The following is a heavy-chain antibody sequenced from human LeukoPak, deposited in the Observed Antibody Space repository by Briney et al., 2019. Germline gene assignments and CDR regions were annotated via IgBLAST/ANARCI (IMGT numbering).Heavy chain of an antibody. CDR1: GGSISSYY. Sequence: SETLSLTCSVSGGSISSYYWSWIRQPAGKGLEWIGRIYTSGSTNYNPSLKSRVTMSVDTSKNQFSLKLSSVTAADTAVYYCARGYCSSTSCYFYFDYWGQGTLVTVSS. CDR3: ARGYCSSTSCYFYFDY. J-gene: IGHJ4*02. CDR2: IYTSGST. V-gene: IGHV4-4*07. D-gene: IGHD2-2*01.